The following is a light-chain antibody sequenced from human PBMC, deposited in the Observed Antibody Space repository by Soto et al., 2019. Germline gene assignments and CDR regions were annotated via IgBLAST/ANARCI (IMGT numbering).Light chain of an antibody. V-gene: IGLV3-21*02. CDR1: NIASKS. CDR2: DDS. Sequence: SYELTQPPSVSVAPGQTARITCGGKNIASKSVHWYQQRPGQAPVLVVYDDSDRPSGIPERFSASKSGSTATLTISRVEAGDEADYSCQVWDNSYDQIYVIFGGGTKLTVL. J-gene: IGLJ2*01. CDR3: QVWDNSYDQIYVI.